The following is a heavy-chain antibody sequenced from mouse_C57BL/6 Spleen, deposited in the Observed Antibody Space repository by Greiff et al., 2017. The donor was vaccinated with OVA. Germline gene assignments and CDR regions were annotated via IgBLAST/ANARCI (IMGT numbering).Heavy chain of an antibody. CDR1: GFTFSDYG. J-gene: IGHJ3*01. D-gene: IGHD2-5*01. V-gene: IGHV5-17*01. CDR3: ATYYSNYVFAY. Sequence: EVQRVESGGGLVKPGGSLKLSCAASGFTFSDYGMHWVRKAPEKGLEWVAYISSGSSTIYYADTVKGRFTISRDNAKNTLFLQMTSLRSEDTAMYYCATYYSNYVFAYWGQGTLVTVSA. CDR2: ISSGSSTI.